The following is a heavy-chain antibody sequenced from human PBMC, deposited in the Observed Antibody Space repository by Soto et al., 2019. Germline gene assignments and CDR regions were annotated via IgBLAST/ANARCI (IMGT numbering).Heavy chain of an antibody. CDR1: GYSFTNYG. CDR2: ISAYNGNT. J-gene: IGHJ6*03. V-gene: IGHV1-18*01. CDR3: ARDRGVAPPVAGNTHYYYYMDV. Sequence: ASVKVSCKASGYSFTNYGITWVRQAPGQGFEWMGWISAYNGNTKYAQKLQGRVTMTTNASTSTAYLELRSLTSDDTAVYYCARDRGVAPPVAGNTHYYYYMDVWGKGTTVTVSS. D-gene: IGHD6-19*01.